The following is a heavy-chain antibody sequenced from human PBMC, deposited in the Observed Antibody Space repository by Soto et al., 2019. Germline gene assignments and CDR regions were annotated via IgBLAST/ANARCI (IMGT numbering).Heavy chain of an antibody. D-gene: IGHD3-9*01. CDR3: ARGVVLRFYDSSRKRFDP. CDR2: VSLRGST. CDR1: DGPFY. Sequence: SETLSLTCTVYDGPFYWTWLRQPPGKGLEWIGEVSLRGSTNYNPSLQSRVTISVDTSKNQFSLRLKSVTAADTAVYYCARGVVLRFYDSSRKRFDPWGPGTLVTVSS. J-gene: IGHJ5*02. V-gene: IGHV4-34*01.